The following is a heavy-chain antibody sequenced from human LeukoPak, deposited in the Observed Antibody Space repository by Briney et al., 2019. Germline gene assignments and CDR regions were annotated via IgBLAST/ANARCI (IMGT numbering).Heavy chain of an antibody. V-gene: IGHV3-23*01. CDR1: GFTFSTFA. D-gene: IGHD5-12*01. J-gene: IGHJ5*02. CDR3: ATYRQVLLPFEA. Sequence: PGGSLRLSCVASGFTFSTFAMIWVRQPPGKGLEWVSSIFPSSDEIHYADSVRGRFTISRDNSRNTLSLQMNSLRAEDTAIYYCATYRQVLLPFEAWGQGTLVTVSA. CDR2: IFPSSDEI.